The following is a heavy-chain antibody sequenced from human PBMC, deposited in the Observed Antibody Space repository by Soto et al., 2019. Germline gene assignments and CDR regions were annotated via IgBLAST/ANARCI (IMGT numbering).Heavy chain of an antibody. CDR3: ARDPYYDSSGYYYYYYGMDV. CDR1: GFTFSSYS. V-gene: IGHV3-21*01. Sequence: PGGSLRLSCAASGFTFSSYSMNWVRQAPGKGLEWVSSISSSSSYIYYVDSVKGRFTISRDNAKNSLYLQMNSLRAEDTAVYYCARDPYYDSSGYYYYYYGMDVWGQGTTVTVSS. J-gene: IGHJ6*02. CDR2: ISSSSSYI. D-gene: IGHD3-22*01.